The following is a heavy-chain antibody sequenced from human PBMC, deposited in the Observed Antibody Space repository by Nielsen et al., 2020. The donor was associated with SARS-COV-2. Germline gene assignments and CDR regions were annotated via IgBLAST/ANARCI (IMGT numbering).Heavy chain of an antibody. CDR3: AKGSLYYYDSSGYPMN. CDR2: ISGSGGST. J-gene: IGHJ4*02. CDR1: GFTFSSYA. V-gene: IGHV3-23*01. Sequence: GESLKISCAASGFTFSSYAMSWVRQAPGKGLEWVSAISGSGGSTYYADSVKGRFTISRDNSKNTLYLQMNSLRAEDTAVYYCAKGSLYYYDSSGYPMNWGQGTLVTVSS. D-gene: IGHD3-22*01.